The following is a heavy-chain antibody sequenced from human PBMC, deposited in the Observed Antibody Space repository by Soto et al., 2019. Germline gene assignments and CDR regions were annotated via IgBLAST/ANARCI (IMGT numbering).Heavy chain of an antibody. CDR3: ARDKDAGWFVMDV. V-gene: IGHV3-30*03. J-gene: IGHJ6*02. CDR2: ISGDATRI. Sequence: QVQLVESGGGVVQPGTSLRLSCVASGFGFNFFGIHWVRQAPGKGLEWVAGISGDATRIYYAEDVKGRVTISRVNSENSLYLQMHCLRPEDTALYYCARDKDAGWFVMDVWGQGTTVIV. CDR1: GFGFNFFG. D-gene: IGHD3-10*01.